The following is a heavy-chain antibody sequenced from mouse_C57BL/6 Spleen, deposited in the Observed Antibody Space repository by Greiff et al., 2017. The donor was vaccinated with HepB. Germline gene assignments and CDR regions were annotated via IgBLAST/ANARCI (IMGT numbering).Heavy chain of an antibody. CDR1: GYAFSSSW. Sequence: QVQLKQSGPELVKPGASVKISCKASGYAFSSSWMNWVKQRPGKGLEWIGRIYPGDGDTNYNGKFKGKATLTADKSSSTAYMQLSSLTSEDSAVYFCASSWLSRYYAMDYWGQGTTVTVSS. J-gene: IGHJ4*01. CDR3: ASSWLSRYYAMDY. V-gene: IGHV1-82*01. CDR2: IYPGDGDT. D-gene: IGHD2-2*01.